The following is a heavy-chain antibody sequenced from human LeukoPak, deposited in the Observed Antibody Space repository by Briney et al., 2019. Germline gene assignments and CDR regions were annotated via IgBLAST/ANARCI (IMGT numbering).Heavy chain of an antibody. J-gene: IGHJ3*02. V-gene: IGHV3-23*01. CDR2: ISGSGGST. D-gene: IGHD3-22*01. CDR3: ARGGHYYDSSGYYAHDAFDI. CDR1: GFTFSSYA. Sequence: GGSLRLSCAASGFTFSSYAMSWVRQAPGKGLEWVSVISGSGGSTYYADSVKGRFTISRDNSKNTLYLQMNSLRAEDTAVYYCARGGHYYDSSGYYAHDAFDIWGQGTMVTVSS.